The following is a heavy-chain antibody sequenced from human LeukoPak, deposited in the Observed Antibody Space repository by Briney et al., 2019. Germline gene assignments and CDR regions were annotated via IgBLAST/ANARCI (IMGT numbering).Heavy chain of an antibody. J-gene: IGHJ4*02. D-gene: IGHD5-24*01. CDR3: ARDPTGYNRRDYFDY. CDR1: GFTFSSYS. V-gene: IGHV3-21*01. CDR2: IGSSSSYI. Sequence: GGSLRLSCAASGFTFSSYSMNWVRQAPGKGLEWVSSIGSSSSYIYYADSVKGRFTISRDNAKNSLYLQMNSLRAEDTAVYYCARDPTGYNRRDYFDYWGQGTLVTVSS.